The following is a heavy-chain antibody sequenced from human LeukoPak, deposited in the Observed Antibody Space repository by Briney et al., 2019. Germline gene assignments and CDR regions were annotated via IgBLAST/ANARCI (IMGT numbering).Heavy chain of an antibody. CDR2: IYYSGST. D-gene: IGHD6-19*01. CDR3: ARLSKEQWLAPRSRFDH. V-gene: IGHV4-59*08. Sequence: SETLSLTCTVSGGSISSYYWSWIRQPPGKGLEWIGYIYYSGSTNYNPSLKSRVTISVDTSKNQFSLKLSSVTAADTAVYYCARLSKEQWLAPRSRFDHWGQGTLVTVSS. CDR1: GGSISSYY. J-gene: IGHJ4*02.